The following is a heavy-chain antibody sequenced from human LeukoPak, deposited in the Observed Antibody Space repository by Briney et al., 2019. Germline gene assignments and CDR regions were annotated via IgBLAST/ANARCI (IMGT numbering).Heavy chain of an antibody. CDR2: IHHSGST. Sequence: SETLSLTCTVSGGSISSSSYYWGWIRQPPGRGLEWIGSIHHSGSTYYNPSLKSRATISVDTPKNQFSLKLNSVTAADTAVYYCARQWLFWGQGTLVTVSS. J-gene: IGHJ4*02. D-gene: IGHD5-12*01. CDR3: ARQWLF. CDR1: GGSISSSSYY. V-gene: IGHV4-39*01.